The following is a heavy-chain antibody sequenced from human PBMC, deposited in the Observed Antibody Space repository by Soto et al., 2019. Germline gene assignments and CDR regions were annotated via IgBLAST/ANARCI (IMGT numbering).Heavy chain of an antibody. Sequence: QVQLVESGGGGVQPGRSLRLSCAASGFTFNNYGMHWVRQAPGKGLEWVAVIWNDGNGYYYANSVKGRFTISRDNSKNTLYLQMSSLRVEDTAVYYCARRQISPPTRGAASARGGMDVWGQGTTVTVSS. D-gene: IGHD6-13*01. CDR2: IWNDGNGY. CDR3: ARRQISPPTRGAASARGGMDV. CDR1: GFTFNNYG. J-gene: IGHJ6*02. V-gene: IGHV3-33*01.